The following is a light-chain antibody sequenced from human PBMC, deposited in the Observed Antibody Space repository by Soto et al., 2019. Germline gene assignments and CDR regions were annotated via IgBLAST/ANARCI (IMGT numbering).Light chain of an antibody. CDR3: QQSNNWPLA. CDR1: QSVNSN. J-gene: IGKJ4*01. CDR2: GAS. V-gene: IGKV3-15*01. Sequence: EIVMTQSPATLSVSPGERATLSCRASQSVNSNLAWYQQKPGQAPRLLIYGASTRDTGIPARFSGSASGTELTLIISSRQSEDFAVYYCQQSNNWPLAFGGGTKVEIK.